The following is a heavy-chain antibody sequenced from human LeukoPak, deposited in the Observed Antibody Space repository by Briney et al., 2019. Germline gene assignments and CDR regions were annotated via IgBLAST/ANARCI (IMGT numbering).Heavy chain of an antibody. Sequence: PGGSLRLSCAASGLPFSSHGMHWVRHAPGKGLEWVAVIWYDGSKSYYQDSVKGRFTISRDNSKNMLYRQMNSLRVEDTGVYYCARIYGYRSDYWGQGTLVTVSS. CDR1: GLPFSSHG. V-gene: IGHV3-33*01. J-gene: IGHJ4*02. CDR3: ARIYGYRSDY. D-gene: IGHD5-24*01. CDR2: IWYDGSKS.